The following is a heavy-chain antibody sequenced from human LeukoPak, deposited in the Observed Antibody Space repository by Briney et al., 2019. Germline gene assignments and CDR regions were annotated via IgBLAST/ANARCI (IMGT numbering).Heavy chain of an antibody. D-gene: IGHD3-22*01. J-gene: IGHJ4*02. CDR1: GGTFSSYA. CDR2: IIPIFGTA. Sequence: ASVKVSCKASGGTFSSYAISWVRQAPGQGLEWMGGIIPIFGTANYAQKFQGRVTMTRDTSTSTVYMELSSLRSEDTAVYYCARAKEGRYYDSSGIDYWGQGTLVTVSS. V-gene: IGHV1-69*05. CDR3: ARAKEGRYYDSSGIDY.